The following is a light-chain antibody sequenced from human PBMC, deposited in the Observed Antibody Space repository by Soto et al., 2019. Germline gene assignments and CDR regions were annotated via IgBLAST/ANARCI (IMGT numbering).Light chain of an antibody. Sequence: DIQVTQSPSSLSASVGDRVTITCRASQSIRSYLNWYQQKPGKAPKLLIYAASSLQTGVSSRFSGSGSGTDFTLTISNLQPEDFATYYCQQTSSTPTFGGGTKVDIK. V-gene: IGKV1-39*01. CDR3: QQTSSTPT. J-gene: IGKJ4*01. CDR1: QSIRSY. CDR2: AAS.